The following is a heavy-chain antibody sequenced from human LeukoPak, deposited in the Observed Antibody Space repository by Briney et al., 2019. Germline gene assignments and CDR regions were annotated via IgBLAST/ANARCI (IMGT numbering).Heavy chain of an antibody. V-gene: IGHV3-7*01. D-gene: IGHD3-10*01. Sequence: GRSLRLSCAASAFTSSSYWMTWVRQPPGKGLEWVANIKEDGSEKFYVDSVRGRFTISRDNAKNSLYLEMNSLRAEDTAIYYCATRRGDYWGQGTLVTVSS. CDR2: IKEDGSEK. CDR3: ATRRGDY. J-gene: IGHJ4*02. CDR1: AFTSSSYW.